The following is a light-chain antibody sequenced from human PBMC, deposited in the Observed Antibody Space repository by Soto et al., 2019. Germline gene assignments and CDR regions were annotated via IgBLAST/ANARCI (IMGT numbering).Light chain of an antibody. CDR1: QSISSY. Sequence: DIQMTQSPSSLAPSVADRVTITCRASQSISSYLNWYQQKPGKAPKLLIYAASSLQSGVPSRFSGSGSGTDFTLTISSLQPEDFATYYCQQSYSTPITFGQGTRLEIK. V-gene: IGKV1-39*01. CDR3: QQSYSTPIT. J-gene: IGKJ5*01. CDR2: AAS.